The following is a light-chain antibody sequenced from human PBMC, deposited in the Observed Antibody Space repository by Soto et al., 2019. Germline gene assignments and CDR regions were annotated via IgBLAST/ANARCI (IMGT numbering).Light chain of an antibody. CDR3: SSYTTGSTVVV. Sequence: QSVLTQPASLSGSPGQSITISCTGSISDVRGYTYVSWFQQHPGEAPKLMIYDVSNRPSGISNRFSGSKSGNTASLTISGLQAEDEADYYCSSYTTGSTVVVFGGGTKVTVL. J-gene: IGLJ3*02. V-gene: IGLV2-14*01. CDR2: DVS. CDR1: ISDVRGYTY.